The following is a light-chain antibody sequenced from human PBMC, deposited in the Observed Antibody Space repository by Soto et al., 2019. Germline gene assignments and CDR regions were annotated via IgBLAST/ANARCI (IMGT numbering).Light chain of an antibody. Sequence: EIVLTQSPATLSLSPGERATLSCRASQSVSSYLAWYQQKPGQAPRLLIYDASNRATGIPARFSGSGSGTAFTLTISSLEPEDFAVYYCQQRSNWPQLTFGGGTKVEIK. CDR3: QQRSNWPQLT. J-gene: IGKJ4*01. CDR1: QSVSSY. V-gene: IGKV3-11*01. CDR2: DAS.